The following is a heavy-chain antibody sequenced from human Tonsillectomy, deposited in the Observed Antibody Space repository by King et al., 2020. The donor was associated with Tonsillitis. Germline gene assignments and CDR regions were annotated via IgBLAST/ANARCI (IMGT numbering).Heavy chain of an antibody. Sequence: VQLVESGAEVKKPGASVKVSCKASGYTFTGYYMHWVRQAPGQGLEWMGWINPNSGGTNYAQKFQGRVTMTRDTSISTAYMELSRLRTDDTAVYYCARGVPPKGWYFDLWGRGTLVTVSS. CDR2: INPNSGGT. V-gene: IGHV1-2*02. J-gene: IGHJ2*01. CDR1: GYTFTGYY. D-gene: IGHD3-16*01. CDR3: ARGVPPKGWYFDL.